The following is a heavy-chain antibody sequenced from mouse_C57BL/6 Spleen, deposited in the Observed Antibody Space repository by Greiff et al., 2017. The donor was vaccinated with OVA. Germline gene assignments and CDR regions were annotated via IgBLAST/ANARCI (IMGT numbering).Heavy chain of an antibody. CDR3: ANDGYFLFAY. D-gene: IGHD2-3*01. V-gene: IGHV1-72*01. CDR2: IDPSGGGT. CDR1: GYAFTSYW. J-gene: IGHJ3*01. Sequence: QVQLQQPGAELVKPGASVKLSCKASGYAFTSYWMHWVKQRPGRGLEWIGRIDPSGGGTKYNGKFKGKATLTGDKPSSTAYMQLSSLTSEDSAVYYCANDGYFLFAYWGQGTLVTVSA.